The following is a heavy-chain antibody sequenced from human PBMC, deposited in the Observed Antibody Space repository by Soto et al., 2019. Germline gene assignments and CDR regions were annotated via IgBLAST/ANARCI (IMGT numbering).Heavy chain of an antibody. J-gene: IGHJ5*02. Sequence: SVKVSCKTSGYTFTGYYMHWVRQAPGQGLEWMGGINPIFGVTNYAQKFQGRLTITADKSTSTAYMELSSLRSEDTAVYYCARGVVDTNVVFKWFDPWGQGTLVTVSS. CDR2: INPIFGVT. V-gene: IGHV1-69*10. CDR3: ARGVVDTNVVFKWFDP. D-gene: IGHD2-15*01. CDR1: GYTFTGYY.